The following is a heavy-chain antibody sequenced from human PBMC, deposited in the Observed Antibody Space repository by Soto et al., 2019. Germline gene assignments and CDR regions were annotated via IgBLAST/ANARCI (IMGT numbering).Heavy chain of an antibody. Sequence: ASVKVSCKASGYTFTSYGISWVRQAPGQGLEWMGWISAYNGNTNYAQKLQGRVTMTTDTSTSTAYMELRSLRSDDTAVYYCARDGYNEVGYYYYGMDVWGQGTTVTVSS. D-gene: IGHD5-12*01. CDR2: ISAYNGNT. CDR1: GYTFTSYG. CDR3: ARDGYNEVGYYYYGMDV. J-gene: IGHJ6*02. V-gene: IGHV1-18*01.